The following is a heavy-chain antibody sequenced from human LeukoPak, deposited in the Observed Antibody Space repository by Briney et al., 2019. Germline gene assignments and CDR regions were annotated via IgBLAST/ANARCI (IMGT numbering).Heavy chain of an antibody. Sequence: GASVKVSCKASGYTFTANHIHWVRQAPGQGLEWMGWINPNSGVTNYAQKFQGRVTMTRDTSISTAYMELSRLRSDDTAVYYCASGYDLDYWGQGTLVTVSS. CDR1: GYTFTANH. CDR3: ASGYDLDY. J-gene: IGHJ4*02. CDR2: INPNSGVT. D-gene: IGHD5-12*01. V-gene: IGHV1-2*02.